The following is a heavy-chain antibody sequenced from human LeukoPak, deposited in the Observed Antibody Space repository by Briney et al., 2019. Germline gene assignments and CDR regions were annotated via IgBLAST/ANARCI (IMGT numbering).Heavy chain of an antibody. CDR3: ARAGYDYVWGSYRYPYFDY. CDR2: IYTSGST. CDR1: GGSISSYY. Sequence: SSETLSLTCTVSGGSISSYYWSWIRQPAGKGLEWIGRIYTSGSTNYNPSLKSRVTISVDTSKNQFSLKLSSVTAADTAVYYCARAGYDYVWGSYRYPYFDYWGQGTLVTVSS. D-gene: IGHD3-16*02. J-gene: IGHJ4*02. V-gene: IGHV4-4*07.